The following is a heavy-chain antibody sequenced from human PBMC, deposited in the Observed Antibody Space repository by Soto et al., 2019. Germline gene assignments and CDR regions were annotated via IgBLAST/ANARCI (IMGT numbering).Heavy chain of an antibody. CDR2: ISYDGSNK. Sequence: QVQLVESGGGVVQPGRSLRLSCAASGCTFSSYAMHWVRQAPGKGLEWVAVISYDGSNKYYADSVKGRFTISRDNSKNTLYLQMNSLRAEDTAVYYCARDDLGDAYYFDYWGQGTLVTVSS. J-gene: IGHJ4*02. V-gene: IGHV3-30-3*01. CDR3: ARDDLGDAYYFDY. D-gene: IGHD2-21*02. CDR1: GCTFSSYA.